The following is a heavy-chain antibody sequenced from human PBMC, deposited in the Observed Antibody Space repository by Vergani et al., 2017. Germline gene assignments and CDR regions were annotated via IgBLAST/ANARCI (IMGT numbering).Heavy chain of an antibody. V-gene: IGHV4-30-4*01. CDR3: ARGVGEFDWLPQTYGVDV. D-gene: IGHD3-9*01. Sequence: QVQLQESGPGLVKPSQTLSLTCTVSGGSISSGDYYWSWIRQPPGKGLEWLGYLYYSGSTYYNPSLKSRVTIAVDTSKNQFSLKLSAVTAADTAVYYCARGVGEFDWLPQTYGVDVWGQGTTVTVCS. J-gene: IGHJ6*02. CDR1: GGSISSGDYY. CDR2: LYYSGST.